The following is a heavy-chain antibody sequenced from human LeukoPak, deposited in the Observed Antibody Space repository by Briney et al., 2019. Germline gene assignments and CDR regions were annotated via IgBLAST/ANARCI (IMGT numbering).Heavy chain of an antibody. CDR3: AKGPGYSYGHHFDY. J-gene: IGHJ4*02. CDR1: GFTFSDHY. CDR2: IRYDGSNK. D-gene: IGHD5-18*01. V-gene: IGHV3-30*02. Sequence: GGSLRHSCAASGFTFSDHYMDWVRQAPGKGLEWVAFIRYDGSNKYYADSVKGRFTISRDNSKNTLYLQMNSLRAEDTAVYYCAKGPGYSYGHHFDYWGQGTLVTVSS.